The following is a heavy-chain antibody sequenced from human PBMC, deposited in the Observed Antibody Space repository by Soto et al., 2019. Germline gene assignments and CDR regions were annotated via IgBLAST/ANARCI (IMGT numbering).Heavy chain of an antibody. J-gene: IGHJ4*02. V-gene: IGHV3-23*01. CDR3: AKDGNWLDVYYDV. Sequence: EVQLLESGGGLVQPGGSLRLSCVGSGIEFSNYAMSWVRQAPGKGLEWVSIVSASGRSRYHADSVKGRFTISRDNSKNTPYLHMTNLRAEDTAVYYCAKDGNWLDVYYDVWGQGTPVTVSS. CDR1: GIEFSNYA. CDR2: VSASGRSR. D-gene: IGHD3-16*01.